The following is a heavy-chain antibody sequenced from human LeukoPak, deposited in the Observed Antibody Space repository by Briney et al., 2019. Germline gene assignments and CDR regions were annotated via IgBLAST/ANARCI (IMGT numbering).Heavy chain of an antibody. V-gene: IGHV3-23*01. CDR3: AKGEAVLRYFDWLSHPFDY. D-gene: IGHD3-9*01. CDR1: GFTFSGYA. CDR2: ISGSAGST. J-gene: IGHJ4*02. Sequence: PGGSLRLSCAASGFTFSGYAMSWVRQVPGKGLEWVSAISGSAGSTYYADSVKGRFTISRVNSKNTLSLQMNSLRAEGTAVYYCAKGEAVLRYFDWLSHPFDYWGQGTLVTVSS.